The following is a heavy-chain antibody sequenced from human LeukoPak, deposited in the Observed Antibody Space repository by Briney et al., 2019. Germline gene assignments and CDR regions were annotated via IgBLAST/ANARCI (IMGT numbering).Heavy chain of an antibody. Sequence: GRSLRLSCAASGFTFSTYGMRWVSQDPGKGLGWVAIIWSDASEKYYGDSVKGRFTISRDNSNNTVSLQMNSLRAEDTAVYYCARRGSGTYNFDSWGQGTLVTVSS. CDR2: IWSDASEK. CDR3: ARRGSGTYNFDS. D-gene: IGHD1-26*01. J-gene: IGHJ4*02. CDR1: GFTFSTYG. V-gene: IGHV3-33*03.